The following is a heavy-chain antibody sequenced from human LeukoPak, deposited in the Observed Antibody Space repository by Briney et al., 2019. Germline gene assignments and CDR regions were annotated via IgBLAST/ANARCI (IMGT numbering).Heavy chain of an antibody. CDR2: ISGSGGST. CDR3: AKSFGTSRSGLDDY. J-gene: IGHJ4*02. D-gene: IGHD3/OR15-3a*01. Sequence: GGSLRLSCAVSGFTFSSYAMSWVRQAPGKGLEWVSAISGSGGSTYYADSVKGRFTISRDNSKNTLYLQMNSLRAEDTAVYYCAKSFGTSRSGLDDYWGQGTLVTVSS. CDR1: GFTFSSYA. V-gene: IGHV3-23*01.